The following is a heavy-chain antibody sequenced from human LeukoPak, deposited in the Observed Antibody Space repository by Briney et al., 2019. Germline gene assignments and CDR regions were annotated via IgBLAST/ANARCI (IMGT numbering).Heavy chain of an antibody. CDR2: IIPIFGTA. V-gene: IGHV1-69*13. D-gene: IGHD3-16*02. J-gene: IGHJ4*02. CDR3: ARGVWGSYRYNGGVYFDY. CDR1: GGTFSSYA. Sequence: PVKVSCKASGGTFSSYAISWVRQAPGQGLEWMGGIIPIFGTANYAQKFQGRVTITADESTSTAYMELSSLRSEDTAVYYCARGVWGSYRYNGGVYFDYWGQGTLVTVSS.